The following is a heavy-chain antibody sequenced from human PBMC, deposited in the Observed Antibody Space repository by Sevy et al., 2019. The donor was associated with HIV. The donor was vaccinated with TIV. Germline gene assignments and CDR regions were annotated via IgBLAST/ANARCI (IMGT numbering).Heavy chain of an antibody. CDR1: GFTFSNYG. Sequence: GGSLRLSCAASGFTFSNYGMHWVRQAPGKGLEWVAVIWNDGSNKYYVDSVKGRFTISRDNSNNILYLQMSSLRVEDTALYFCARVAVEYCTNDCYHRFDHWGLGTLVTVSS. CDR2: IWNDGSNK. V-gene: IGHV3-33*01. D-gene: IGHD2-8*01. CDR3: ARVAVEYCTNDCYHRFDH. J-gene: IGHJ4*02.